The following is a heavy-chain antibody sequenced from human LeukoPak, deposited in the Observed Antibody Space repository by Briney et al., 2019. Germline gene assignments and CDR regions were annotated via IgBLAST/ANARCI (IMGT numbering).Heavy chain of an antibody. J-gene: IGHJ4*02. Sequence: GGSLRLSCAASGFTFSSYSMNWVRQAPGKGLEWVSSISSSSSYIYYVDSVKGRFTISRDNAKNSLYLQMNSLRAEDTAVYYCATDLHFGYCTATSCANYWGQGTLVTVSS. CDR1: GFTFSSYS. D-gene: IGHD2-2*03. V-gene: IGHV3-21*03. CDR2: ISSSSSYI. CDR3: ATDLHFGYCTATSCANY.